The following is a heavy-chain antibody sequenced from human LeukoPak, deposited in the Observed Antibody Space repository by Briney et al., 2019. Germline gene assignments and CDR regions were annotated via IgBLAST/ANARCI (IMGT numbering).Heavy chain of an antibody. J-gene: IGHJ4*02. CDR1: GDSVSSNSAA. Sequence: SQTLSLTCAISGDSVSSNSAAWNWIRQSLSRGLEWLGRAYYRSRWQIDYAVSMTGRITINPDTSKNQFSLELTSVTPEDTAVYYCTRDFTVTHFDFWDQGNLVTVSS. V-gene: IGHV6-1*01. CDR3: TRDFTVTHFDF. D-gene: IGHD3-10*01. CDR2: AYYRSRWQI.